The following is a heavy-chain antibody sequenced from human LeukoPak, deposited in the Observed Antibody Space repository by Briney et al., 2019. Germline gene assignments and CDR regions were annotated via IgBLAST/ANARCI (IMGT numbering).Heavy chain of an antibody. CDR3: ARHEYYYGMDV. J-gene: IGHJ6*02. Sequence: ASVKVSCKASGYTFTSYGISWVRQAPGQGLEWMGWISAYNGNTNYAQKLQGRVTMTTDTSTSTAYMEPRSLRSDDTAVYYCARHEYYYGMDVWGQGTTVTVSS. CDR2: ISAYNGNT. V-gene: IGHV1-18*01. CDR1: GYTFTSYG.